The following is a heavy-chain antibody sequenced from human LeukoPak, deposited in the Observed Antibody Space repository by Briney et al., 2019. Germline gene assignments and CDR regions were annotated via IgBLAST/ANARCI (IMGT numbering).Heavy chain of an antibody. CDR3: ARDVYDSSGYYPFDH. D-gene: IGHD3-22*01. V-gene: IGHV1-46*01. Sequence: ASVKVSCKASGYTFTSYYMHWVRQAPGQGLEWMGIINPSGGSTSYAQKFQGRVTMTRDMSTSTVYMELSSLRSEDTAVYYCARDVYDSSGYYPFDHWGQGTLVTVSS. CDR2: INPSGGST. CDR1: GYTFTSYY. J-gene: IGHJ4*02.